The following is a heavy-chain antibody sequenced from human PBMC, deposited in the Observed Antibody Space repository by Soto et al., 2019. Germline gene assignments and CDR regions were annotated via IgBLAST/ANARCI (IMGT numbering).Heavy chain of an antibody. CDR2: IIPIFGTA. Sequence: QVQLVQSGAEVKKPGSSVKVSCKASGGTFSSYAISWVRQAPGQGLGWMGGIIPIFGTANYAQKFQGRVTITADESTSTAYMELSSLRSEDTAVYYCASSTIVLMVYAYYYGMDVWGQGTTVTVSS. D-gene: IGHD2-8*01. CDR3: ASSTIVLMVYAYYYGMDV. CDR1: GGTFSSYA. J-gene: IGHJ6*02. V-gene: IGHV1-69*01.